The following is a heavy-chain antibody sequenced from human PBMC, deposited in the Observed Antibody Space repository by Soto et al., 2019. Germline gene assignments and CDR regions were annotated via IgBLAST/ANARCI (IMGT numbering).Heavy chain of an antibody. CDR3: ARDGSGH. V-gene: IGHV3-66*01. CDR1: GLTVSTNP. CDR2: IYTGGGT. J-gene: IGHJ4*02. Sequence: EVQLVESGGGLVQPGGSLRLSCAASGLTVSTNPMSWVRQAPGKGLEWVSVIYTGGGTHYADSVKGRFTISRDNSKNTVNLPVNSLRPEDTAVYYCARDGSGHWGQGTLVTVSS.